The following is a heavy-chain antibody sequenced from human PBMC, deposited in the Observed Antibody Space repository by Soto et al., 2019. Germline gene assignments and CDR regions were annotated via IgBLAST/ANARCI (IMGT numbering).Heavy chain of an antibody. J-gene: IGHJ4*02. CDR1: GGSISSGGYS. CDR2: IYHGGNS. V-gene: IGHV4-30-2*01. D-gene: IGHD3-10*01. CDR3: AREFGYYFDY. Sequence: QLQLQESGSGLVKPSQTLSLTCAVSGGSISSGGYSWSWIRQPPGKGLEWIGYIYHGGNSYYNPSLKSRVTTSIDSSQNQFSLKLSSVTAADTAVYYCAREFGYYFDYWGQGTLVTVSS.